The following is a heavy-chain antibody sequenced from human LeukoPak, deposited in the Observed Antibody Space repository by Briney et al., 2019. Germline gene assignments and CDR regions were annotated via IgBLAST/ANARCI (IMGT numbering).Heavy chain of an antibody. CDR2: ISSSGSTI. Sequence: GGSLRLSCAASGFTFSSSDMHWVRQAPGKGLEWVSYISSSGSTIYYADSVKGRFTISRDNAKNSLYLQMNSLRAEDTAVYYCARGSRLRYFDYWGQGTLVTVSS. CDR1: GFTFSSSD. J-gene: IGHJ4*02. D-gene: IGHD3-9*01. CDR3: ARGSRLRYFDY. V-gene: IGHV3-48*03.